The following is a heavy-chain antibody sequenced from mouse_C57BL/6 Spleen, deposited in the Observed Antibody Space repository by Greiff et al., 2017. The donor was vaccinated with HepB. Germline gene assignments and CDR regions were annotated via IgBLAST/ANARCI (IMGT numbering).Heavy chain of an antibody. Sequence: VQLQQSGAELVRPGASVTLSCKASGYTFTDYEMHWVKQTPVHGLEWIGAIDPETGGTAYNQKFKGKAILTADKSSSTAYMELRSLTSEDSAGYSCTRQVFFDYWEQGTTLTVSP. J-gene: IGHJ2*01. CDR3: TRQVFFDY. CDR2: IDPETGGT. CDR1: GYTFTDYE. V-gene: IGHV1-15*01.